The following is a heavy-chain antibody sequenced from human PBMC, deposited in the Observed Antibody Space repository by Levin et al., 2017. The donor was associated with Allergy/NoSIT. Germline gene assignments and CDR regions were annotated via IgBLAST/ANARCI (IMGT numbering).Heavy chain of an antibody. CDR2: INHSGST. V-gene: IGHV4-34*01. J-gene: IGHJ4*02. D-gene: IGHD5-12*01. CDR3: ARGLVNVDIVATRLGSQPSYYFDY. CDR1: GGSFSGYY. Sequence: PSETLSLTCAVYGGSFSGYYWSWIRQPPGKGLEWIGEINHSGSTNYNPSLKSRVTISVDTSKNQFSLKLSSVTAADTAVYYCARGLVNVDIVATRLGSQPSYYFDYWGQGTLVTVSS.